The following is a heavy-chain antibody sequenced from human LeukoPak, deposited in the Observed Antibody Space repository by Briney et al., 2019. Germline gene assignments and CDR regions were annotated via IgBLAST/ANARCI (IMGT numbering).Heavy chain of an antibody. V-gene: IGHV3-7*04. CDR2: IKQDGSEK. Sequence: GGSLRLSCAASGFTFSSYWMSWVRQAPGKGLEWAANIKQDGSEKYYVDSVKGRFTISRDNAKNSLYLQMNSPRAEDTAVYYCARDAYGDYRAGDNWFDPWGQGTLVTVSS. CDR1: GFTFSSYW. J-gene: IGHJ5*02. D-gene: IGHD4-17*01. CDR3: ARDAYGDYRAGDNWFDP.